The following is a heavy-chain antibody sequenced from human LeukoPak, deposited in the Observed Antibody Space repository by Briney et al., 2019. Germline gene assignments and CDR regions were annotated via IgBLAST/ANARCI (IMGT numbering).Heavy chain of an antibody. J-gene: IGHJ6*02. CDR3: ARGPYYYDSSGYYIPYYGMDV. D-gene: IGHD3-22*01. CDR1: GGSISSSSYY. V-gene: IGHV4-39*07. Sequence: SSETLSLTCTVSGGSISSSSYYWGWIRQPPGKGLEWIGSIYYSGSTYYNPSLKSRVTISVDTSKNQFSLKLSSVTAADTAVYYCARGPYYYDSSGYYIPYYGMDVWGQGTTVTVSS. CDR2: IYYSGST.